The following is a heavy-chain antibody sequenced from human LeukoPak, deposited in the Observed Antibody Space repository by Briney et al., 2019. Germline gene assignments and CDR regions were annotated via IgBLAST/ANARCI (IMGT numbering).Heavy chain of an antibody. J-gene: IGHJ3*01. CDR3: ARDASLGSCPTDGFDL. V-gene: IGHV4-38-2*01. CDR1: GYSITSGFY. CDR2: IHHRGNS. Sequence: PSETLSLTCAVSGYSITSGFYWAWIRQPPGKGLEFIGSIHHRGNSYYNPSLKSRVTISPDTSKNHLSLILTSVTAADTAVYYCARDASLGSCPTDGFDLWVEETLVTVSS. D-gene: IGHD2-15*01.